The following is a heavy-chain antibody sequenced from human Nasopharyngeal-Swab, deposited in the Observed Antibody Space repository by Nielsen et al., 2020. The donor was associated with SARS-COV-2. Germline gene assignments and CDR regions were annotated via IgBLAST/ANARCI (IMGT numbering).Heavy chain of an antibody. CDR2: IYYSGST. CDR1: GGSISSSSYY. CDR3: ARAGDSWSGWSANYYMDV. Sequence: SETLSLTCTVSGGSISSSSYYWGWIRQPPGKGLEWIGSIYYSGSTYYNPSLKSRVTISVDTSKNQFSLKLSSVTAADTAVYYCARAGDSWSGWSANYYMDVWGKGTTVTVSS. D-gene: IGHD3-3*01. J-gene: IGHJ6*03. V-gene: IGHV4-39*07.